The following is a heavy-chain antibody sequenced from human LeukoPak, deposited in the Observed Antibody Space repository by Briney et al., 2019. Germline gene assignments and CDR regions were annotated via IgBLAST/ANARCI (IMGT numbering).Heavy chain of an antibody. Sequence: ASVKVSCKASGYTFTGYYLHWVRQAPGQGLEWMGWINSNSGGIHYAQKFQGRVSVTRDTSVGTAYMELSRLKSDDTAVYYCARGLENRPDSDYWGQGTLVTVSS. V-gene: IGHV1-2*02. CDR1: GYTFTGYY. J-gene: IGHJ4*02. CDR3: ARGLENRPDSDY. CDR2: INSNSGGI. D-gene: IGHD1-1*01.